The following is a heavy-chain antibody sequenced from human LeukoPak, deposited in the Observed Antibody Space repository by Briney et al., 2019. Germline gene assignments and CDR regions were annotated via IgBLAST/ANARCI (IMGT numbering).Heavy chain of an antibody. V-gene: IGHV1-69*13. CDR3: AKDMRDGYSSFDY. D-gene: IGHD5-24*01. CDR1: GGTFSSYA. J-gene: IGHJ4*02. CDR2: IIPIFGTA. Sequence: ASVKVSCKASGGTFSSYAISWVRQAPGQGLEWMGGIIPIFGTANYAQKFQGRVTITADESTSTAYMELSSLRSEDTALYYCAKDMRDGYSSFDYWGQGTLVTVSS.